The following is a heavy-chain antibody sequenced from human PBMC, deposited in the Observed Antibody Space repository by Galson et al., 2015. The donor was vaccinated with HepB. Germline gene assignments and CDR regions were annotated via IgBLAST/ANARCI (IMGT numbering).Heavy chain of an antibody. V-gene: IGHV3-30-3*01. D-gene: IGHD1-26*01. J-gene: IGHJ4*02. CDR1: GFTFSSYA. Sequence: SLRLPCAASGFTFSSYAMHWVRQAPGKGLEWVSVISYDGVNKYYAESVRGRFSVSRDNSQNTLYLQMNSLRAEDTAVYYCARDPSGSYYFYYFDYWGQGTLVTVSS. CDR3: ARDPSGSYYFYYFDY. CDR2: ISYDGVNK.